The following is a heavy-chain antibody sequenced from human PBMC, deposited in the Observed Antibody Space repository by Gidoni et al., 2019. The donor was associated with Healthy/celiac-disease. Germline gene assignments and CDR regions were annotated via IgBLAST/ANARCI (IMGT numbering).Heavy chain of an antibody. CDR3: AKGMKKVISSSPDY. D-gene: IGHD6-13*01. CDR1: GFTFSSYA. CDR2: ISGSGGST. J-gene: IGHJ4*02. V-gene: IGHV3-23*01. Sequence: EVQLLESGGGLVQPGGSLRLSCAASGFTFSSYAMSWVRQTPGKGLEWVSAISGSGGSTYYADSVKGRFTISRDNSKNTLYLQMNSLRAEDTAVYYCAKGMKKVISSSPDYWGQGTLVTVSS.